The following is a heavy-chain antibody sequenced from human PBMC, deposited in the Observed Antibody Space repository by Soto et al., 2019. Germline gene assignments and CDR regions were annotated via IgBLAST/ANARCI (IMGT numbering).Heavy chain of an antibody. CDR2: ISAYNGNT. CDR1: GYTSTSYG. J-gene: IGHJ6*02. CDR3: ARIRRRWDYYGMDV. D-gene: IGHD1-26*01. V-gene: IGHV1-18*04. Sequence: ASVKVSCKASGYTSTSYGISWVRQAPGQGLEWMGWISAYNGNTNYAQKLQGRVTMTTDTSTSTAYMELRSPRSDDTAVYYCARIRRRWDYYGMDVWGQGTTVTVSS.